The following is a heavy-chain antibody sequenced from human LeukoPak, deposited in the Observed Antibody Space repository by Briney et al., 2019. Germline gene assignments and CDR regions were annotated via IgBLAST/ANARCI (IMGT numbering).Heavy chain of an antibody. CDR2: FDPEDGET. Sequence: GASVKVSCKASGYTFTSYYMHWVRQAPGKGLEWMGGFDPEDGETIYAQKFQGRVTMTEDTSTDTAYMELSSLRSEDTAVYYCASGSRGANYYYYYYMDVWGKGTTVTVSS. J-gene: IGHJ6*03. CDR3: ASGSRGANYYYYYYMDV. V-gene: IGHV1-24*01. D-gene: IGHD1-14*01. CDR1: GYTFTSYY.